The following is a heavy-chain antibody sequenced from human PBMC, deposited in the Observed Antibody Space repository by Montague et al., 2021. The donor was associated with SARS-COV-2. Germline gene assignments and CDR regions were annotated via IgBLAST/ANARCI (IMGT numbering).Heavy chain of an antibody. D-gene: IGHD2-15*01. CDR3: ARFETSKFYSSGVDV. V-gene: IGHV3-21*01. Sequence: SLRLSCAASGFTFSSFCMNWVRQAPGKRLEWVASISSESTYLLYAESVRGRFTASRDNAQNLLFLQMNSLRAEDTALYYCARFETSKFYSSGVDVWGQGTTVTVSS. J-gene: IGHJ6*02. CDR2: ISSESTYL. CDR1: GFTFSSFC.